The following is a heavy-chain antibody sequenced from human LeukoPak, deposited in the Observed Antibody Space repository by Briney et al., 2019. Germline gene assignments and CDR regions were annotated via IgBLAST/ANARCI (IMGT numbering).Heavy chain of an antibody. J-gene: IGHJ4*02. CDR3: ARSSGSYLC. D-gene: IGHD1-26*01. CDR2: ISSSSSYI. Sequence: GGSLRLSCTASGFTFSSRWMTWVRQAPGKGLEWVSSISSSSSYIYYADSVKGRFTISRDNAKNSLYLQMNSLRAEDTAVYYCARSSGSYLCWGQGTLVTVSS. CDR1: GFTFSSRW. V-gene: IGHV3-21*01.